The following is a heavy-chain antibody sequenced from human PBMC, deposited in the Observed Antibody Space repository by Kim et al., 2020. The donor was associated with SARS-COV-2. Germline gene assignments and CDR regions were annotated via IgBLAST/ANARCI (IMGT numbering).Heavy chain of an antibody. J-gene: IGHJ3*02. CDR1: GFTFSSYS. CDR3: ASSPGGDGYRIDAFDI. D-gene: IGHD3-16*01. V-gene: IGHV3-21*01. Sequence: GGSLRLSCAASGFTFSSYSMNWVRQAPGKGLEWVSSISSSSSYIYYADSVKGRFTISRDNAKNSLYLQMNSLRAEDTAVYYCASSPGGDGYRIDAFDIWGQGTMVTVSS. CDR2: ISSSSSYI.